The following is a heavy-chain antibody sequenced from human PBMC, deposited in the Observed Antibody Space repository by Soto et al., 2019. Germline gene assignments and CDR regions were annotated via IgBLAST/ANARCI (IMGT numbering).Heavy chain of an antibody. CDR1: GGSISSSSYY. V-gene: IGHV4-61*05. CDR2: IYYSGSS. Sequence: SETLSLTCTVSGGSISSSSYYWGWSRRPPGKGLEWIGYIYYSGSSNSGPSLKSRVTISVDASKNQFSLKLSSVTAADTAVYYCASCSPLSLYYGSGSNSLWLDPWGQGTLVTVSS. CDR3: ASCSPLSLYYGSGSNSLWLDP. J-gene: IGHJ5*02. D-gene: IGHD3-10*01.